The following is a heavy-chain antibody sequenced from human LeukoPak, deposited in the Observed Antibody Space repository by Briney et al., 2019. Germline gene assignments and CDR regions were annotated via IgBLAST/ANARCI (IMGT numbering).Heavy chain of an antibody. J-gene: IGHJ4*02. V-gene: IGHV6-1*01. CDR3: ARVPGIAAAGDRYFDY. D-gene: IGHD6-13*01. CDR1: GDSVCSNSAA. Sequence: SQTLSITCAISGDSVCSNSAAWNWIRLSPSRGLEWLGRTYYRSRWYNEYALSVKSRITIIPDTSKNHFSLQLNSVTPEDTAVYYCARVPGIAAAGDRYFDYWGQGTLVTVSS. CDR2: TYYRSRWYN.